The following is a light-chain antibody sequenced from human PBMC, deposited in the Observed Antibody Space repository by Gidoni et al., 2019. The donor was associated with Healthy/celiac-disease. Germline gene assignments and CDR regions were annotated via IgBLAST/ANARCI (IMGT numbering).Light chain of an antibody. CDR3: QQANSFPPGELT. CDR2: AAS. V-gene: IGKV1D-12*01. J-gene: IGKJ4*01. CDR1: QGSSSW. Sequence: DIQMTQSPSSVSASVGDRVTITCRASQGSSSWLACYQQKPGKAPKLLIYAASSLQSGVPSRFSGSGSGTDFTLTISSLQPEDFATYYCQQANSFPPGELTFGGGTKVEIK.